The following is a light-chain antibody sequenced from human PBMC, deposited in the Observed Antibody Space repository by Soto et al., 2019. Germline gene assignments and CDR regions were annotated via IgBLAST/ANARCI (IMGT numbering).Light chain of an antibody. CDR2: KAS. CDR3: QQYNSYPIT. Sequence: DIQMTQSPSTLSASVGDRVTITCRASQSISSWLAWYQQKPGKAPKLLIYKASSLESGVPSRFSGSGSGAAFTLTISSLQPDDFATYYCQQYNSYPITFGGGTKVDIK. CDR1: QSISSW. V-gene: IGKV1-5*03. J-gene: IGKJ4*01.